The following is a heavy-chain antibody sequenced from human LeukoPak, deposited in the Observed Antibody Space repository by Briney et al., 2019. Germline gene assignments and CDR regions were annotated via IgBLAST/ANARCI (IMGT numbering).Heavy chain of an antibody. D-gene: IGHD5-24*01. V-gene: IGHV5-51*01. Sequence: GESLKISCKGFGYTFTSYWIAWVRQMPGKGLEWMGIIYPGDFDTRYNPSFQGHVNISADKAISPAYLQWSSLKASDTAMYYCARQRDGYIFNYWGQGTLVTVSS. CDR1: GYTFTSYW. CDR3: ARQRDGYIFNY. CDR2: IYPGDFDT. J-gene: IGHJ4*02.